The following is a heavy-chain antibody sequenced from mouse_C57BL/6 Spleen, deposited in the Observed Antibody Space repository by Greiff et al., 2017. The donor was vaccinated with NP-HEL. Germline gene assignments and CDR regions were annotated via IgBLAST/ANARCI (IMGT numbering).Heavy chain of an antibody. J-gene: IGHJ3*01. D-gene: IGHD1-1*01. CDR2: ISSGSSTI. CDR3: ASGDYGSSPAWFAY. CDR1: GFTFSDYG. Sequence: EVKLMESGGGLVKPGGSLKLSCAASGFTFSDYGMHWVRQAPEKGLEWVAYISSGSSTIYYADTVKGRFTISRDNAKNTLFLQMTSLRSEDTAMYYCASGDYGSSPAWFAYWGQGTLVTVSA. V-gene: IGHV5-17*01.